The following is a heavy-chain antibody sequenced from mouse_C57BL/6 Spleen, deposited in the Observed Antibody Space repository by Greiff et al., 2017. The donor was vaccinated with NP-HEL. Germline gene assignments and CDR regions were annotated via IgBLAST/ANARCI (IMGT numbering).Heavy chain of an antibody. CDR1: GYSITSGYY. Sequence: EVKLMESGPGLVKPSQSLSLTCSVTGYSITSGYYWNWIRQFPGNKLEWMGYISYDGSNNYNPSLKNRISITRDTSKNQFFLKLNSVTTEDTATYYCAREITTGGRGDYYALDYWGQGTSVTVSS. CDR3: AREITTGGRGDYYALDY. J-gene: IGHJ4*01. CDR2: ISYDGSN. D-gene: IGHD1-1*01. V-gene: IGHV3-6*01.